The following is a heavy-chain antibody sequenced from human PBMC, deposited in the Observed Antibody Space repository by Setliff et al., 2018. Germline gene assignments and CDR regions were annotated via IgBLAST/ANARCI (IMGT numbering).Heavy chain of an antibody. Sequence: ASVKVSCKASGYTFTGYYVHWVRQAPGQGLEWMGWINPNSGGTDYTQKFQGRVTVTRDTSISTVYMDMSSLRSEDTAVYYCARDVFPYHYEGAFDIWGQGTMVTVSS. D-gene: IGHD3-22*01. CDR1: GYTFTGYY. CDR2: INPNSGGT. V-gene: IGHV1-2*02. J-gene: IGHJ3*02. CDR3: ARDVFPYHYEGAFDI.